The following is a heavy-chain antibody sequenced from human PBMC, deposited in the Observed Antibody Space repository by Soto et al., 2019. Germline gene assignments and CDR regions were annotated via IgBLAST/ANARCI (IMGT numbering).Heavy chain of an antibody. CDR2: ISYDGSNK. CDR1: GFTFSSYA. D-gene: IGHD6-13*01. V-gene: IGHV3-30-3*01. Sequence: GSLRLSFAASGFTFSSYAMHWVRQAPGKGLERVAVISYDGSNKYYADSVKGRFTISRDNYKNTLYLQMNSLRAEDTAVYYCARGGSSSWPSYYYYGMDVWGQGTTVTVSS. CDR3: ARGGSSSWPSYYYYGMDV. J-gene: IGHJ6*02.